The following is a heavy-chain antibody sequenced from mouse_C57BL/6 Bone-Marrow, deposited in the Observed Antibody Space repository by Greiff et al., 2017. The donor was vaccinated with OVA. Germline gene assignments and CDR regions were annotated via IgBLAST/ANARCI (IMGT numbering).Heavy chain of an antibody. J-gene: IGHJ1*03. CDR3: ARYDGSSPWYFNV. Sequence: QVQLQQSGAELVRPGSSVKLSCKASGYTFTSYWMHWVKQRPIQGLEWIGNIDPSDSETHYNQKFKDKATLTVDKSSSTAYMQLSSLTSEDSAVYYCARYDGSSPWYFNVWGTGTTVTVSS. CDR2: IDPSDSET. CDR1: GYTFTSYW. V-gene: IGHV1-52*01. D-gene: IGHD1-1*01.